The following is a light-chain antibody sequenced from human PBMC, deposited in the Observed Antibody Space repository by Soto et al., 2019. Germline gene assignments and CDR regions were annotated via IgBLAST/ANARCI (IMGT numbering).Light chain of an antibody. Sequence: DIVMTQSPLSLPVTPGEPASISCRSSQSLLHSDGYKYLDWYLQKPGQSPQLLIFLGSNRASGVPDRFSASGSGTDFTLTISRVEAEDFGVYYCMQALQTPWTFGQGTQVEIK. CDR3: MQALQTPWT. J-gene: IGKJ1*01. V-gene: IGKV2-28*01. CDR2: LGS. CDR1: QSLLHSDGYKY.